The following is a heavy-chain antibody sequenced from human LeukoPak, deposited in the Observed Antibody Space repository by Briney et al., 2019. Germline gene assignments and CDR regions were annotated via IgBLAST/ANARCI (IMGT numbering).Heavy chain of an antibody. D-gene: IGHD6-6*01. CDR1: GYSFTSYW. CDR3: ARHVAYSSSSSWFHH. J-gene: IGHJ5*02. CDR2: IYPYDSDT. V-gene: IGHV5-51*01. Sequence: GESLRTSWKGFGYSFTSYWIGWVRQMPGKGLEWMGIIYPYDSDTIYSPSFHGQVTISADKSISTAYLHWSSLRASDTAMYYCARHVAYSSSSSWFHHWGQGTLVPVSS.